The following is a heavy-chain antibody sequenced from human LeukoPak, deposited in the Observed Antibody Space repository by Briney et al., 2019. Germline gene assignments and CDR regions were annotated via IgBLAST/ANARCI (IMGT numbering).Heavy chain of an antibody. V-gene: IGHV3-21*01. J-gene: IGHJ4*02. CDR1: GASISSYY. Sequence: PSETLSLTCTVSGASISSYYWSWVRQAPGKGLEWVSSISSSSSYIYYADSVKGRFTISRDNAKNSLYLQMNSLRAEDTAVYYCARDFHQQQSRNFDYWGQGTLVTVSS. CDR2: ISSSSSYI. D-gene: IGHD6-13*01. CDR3: ARDFHQQQSRNFDY.